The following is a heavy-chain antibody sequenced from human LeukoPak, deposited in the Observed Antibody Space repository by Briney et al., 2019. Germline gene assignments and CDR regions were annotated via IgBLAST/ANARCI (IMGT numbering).Heavy chain of an antibody. CDR1: GGSISSSSYY. D-gene: IGHD3-3*01. CDR2: IYYSGST. J-gene: IGHJ6*03. Sequence: SETLSLTCTVSGGSISSSSYYWGWIRQPPGKGLEWIGSIYYSGSTYYNPSLKSRVTISVDTSKNQFSLKLCSVTAADTAVYYCASRYYDFWSGSFNMDVWGKGTTVTVSS. V-gene: IGHV4-39*01. CDR3: ASRYYDFWSGSFNMDV.